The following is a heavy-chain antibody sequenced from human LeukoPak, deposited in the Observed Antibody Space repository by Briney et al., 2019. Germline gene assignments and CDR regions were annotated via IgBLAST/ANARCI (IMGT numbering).Heavy chain of an antibody. CDR3: ALTTVSEGFDY. J-gene: IGHJ4*02. CDR2: ISRSSSTL. CDR1: GFTFSNYN. Sequence: GGSLRLSCAASGFTFSNYNMNWVRQAPGKGLEWVSYISRSSSTLYYADSVKGRFTISRDNAKNSLYLQMNSLRAEDTAVYYCALTTVSEGFDYWGQGTLVTVSS. V-gene: IGHV3-48*04. D-gene: IGHD4-17*01.